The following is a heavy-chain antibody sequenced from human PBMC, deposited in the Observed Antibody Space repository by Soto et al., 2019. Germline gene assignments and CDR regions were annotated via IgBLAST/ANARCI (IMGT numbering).Heavy chain of an antibody. CDR2: IYYSGST. V-gene: IGHV4-59*01. Sequence: QVQLQESGPGLVKPSETLSLTCTVSGGSISSYYWSWIRQPPGKGLEWIGYIYYSGSTNYNPSLKVRAPIPVDTPKNQSPLKLSSVPAADTAGFYCAKEYPPEAFAPWGQGTLFTVSS. CDR1: GGSISSYY. J-gene: IGHJ5*02. CDR3: AKEYPPEAFAP.